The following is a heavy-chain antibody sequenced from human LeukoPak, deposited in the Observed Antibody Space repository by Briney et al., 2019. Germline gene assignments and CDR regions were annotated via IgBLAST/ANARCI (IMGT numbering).Heavy chain of an antibody. CDR1: GFTFTDYY. V-gene: IGHV1-2*02. Sequence: ASVKVSCKASGFTFTDYYIHWVRQAPGQGLEWMGWINPKSGGTNYAQKFQGRVTMTRDTSISTAYMDLTRLRSDDTAIYYCARALGIMPFDYWGQGTLVTVSS. J-gene: IGHJ4*02. CDR3: ARALGIMPFDY. D-gene: IGHD2-15*01. CDR2: INPKSGGT.